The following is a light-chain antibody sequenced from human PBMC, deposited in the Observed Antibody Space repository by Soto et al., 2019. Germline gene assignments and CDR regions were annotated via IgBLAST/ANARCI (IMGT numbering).Light chain of an antibody. CDR3: LQYSSHSWT. Sequence: VHMTQSPSTLSASVGDRVTITCRASQSISSWVAWYQQKPGQVPKLLIFDASNLKSGVSSRFSGSGSGTEFTLTISRLQPDDVATYYCLQYSSHSWTVGQGTKVEIK. CDR1: QSISSW. J-gene: IGKJ1*01. CDR2: DAS. V-gene: IGKV1-5*01.